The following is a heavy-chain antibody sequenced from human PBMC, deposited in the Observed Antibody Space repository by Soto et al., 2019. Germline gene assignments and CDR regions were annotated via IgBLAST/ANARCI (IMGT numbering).Heavy chain of an antibody. CDR1: GFAVSNTY. J-gene: IGHJ5*02. CDR2: IYSDGTT. V-gene: IGHV3-53*01. D-gene: IGHD2-15*01. CDR3: ARDCSGGSCYPALGA. Sequence: EVHLVESGGGLIQPGGSLTLSCAASGFAVSNTYMSWVHQAPGRGLEWVSFIYSDGTTCYADSVKGRFTISRDTSKNTLSLQMNSLRAEDTAVYYCARDCSGGSCYPALGAWGQGTLVTVSS.